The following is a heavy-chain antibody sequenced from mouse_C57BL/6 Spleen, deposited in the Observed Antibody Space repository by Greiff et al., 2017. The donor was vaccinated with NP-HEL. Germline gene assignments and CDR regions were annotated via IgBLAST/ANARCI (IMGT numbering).Heavy chain of an antibody. CDR1: GYTFTSYW. CDR2: IHPSDSDT. D-gene: IGHD3-2*02. CDR3: AMPPTAQAFDY. J-gene: IGHJ2*01. Sequence: QVQLKQPGAELVKPGASVKVSCKASGYTFTSYWMHWVKQRPGQGLEWIGRIHPSDSDTNYNQKFKGKATLTVDKSSSTAYMQLSSLTSEDSAVYYCAMPPTAQAFDYGGQGTTLTVSS. V-gene: IGHV1-74*01.